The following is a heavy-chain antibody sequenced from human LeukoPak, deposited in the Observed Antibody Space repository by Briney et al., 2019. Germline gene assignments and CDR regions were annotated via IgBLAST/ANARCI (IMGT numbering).Heavy chain of an antibody. CDR2: INPNSGGT. V-gene: IGHV1-2*04. CDR3: ARGGPLVGATSYGMDV. J-gene: IGHJ6*02. Sequence: GASVKVSCKASGYTFTGYYMHWVRQAPGQGLEWMGWINPNSGGTNYAQKFQGWVTMTRDTSISTAYMELSRLRSDDTAVYYCARGGPLVGATSYGMDVWGQGTTVTVSS. CDR1: GYTFTGYY. D-gene: IGHD1-26*01.